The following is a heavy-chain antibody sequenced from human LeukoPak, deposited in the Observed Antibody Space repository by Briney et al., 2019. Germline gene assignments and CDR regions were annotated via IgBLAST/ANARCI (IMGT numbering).Heavy chain of an antibody. CDR3: ARGYIEARPLAAY. CDR1: GYTFTSYD. V-gene: IGHV1-8*03. CDR2: MNPNSGNT. D-gene: IGHD6-6*01. J-gene: IGHJ4*02. Sequence: GASVKVSCAASGYTFTSYDINWVRQATGQGLEWMGWMNPNSGNTGYAQKFQGRVTITRNTSISTAYMELSSLRSEDTAVYYCARGYIEARPLAAYWGQGTLVTVSS.